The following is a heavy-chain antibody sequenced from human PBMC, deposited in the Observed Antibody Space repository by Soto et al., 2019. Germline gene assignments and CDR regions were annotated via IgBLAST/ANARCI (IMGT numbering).Heavy chain of an antibody. V-gene: IGHV3-23*01. CDR2: IGVYANT. CDR1: GFTFSSYD. J-gene: IGHJ4*02. Sequence: EVELLESGGDLVQPGGSLRLCCAASGFTFSSYDMNWVRQAPGKGLEWVSAIGVYANTYYADSVKGRFTISRDDSRNTVHLPLNSLRVDDTAVYYCAKESTVGSPGDYFDSWGQGTLVTVSS. CDR3: AKESTVGSPGDYFDS. D-gene: IGHD1-26*01.